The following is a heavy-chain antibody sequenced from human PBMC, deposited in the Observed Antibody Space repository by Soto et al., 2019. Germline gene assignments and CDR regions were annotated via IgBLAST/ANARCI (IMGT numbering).Heavy chain of an antibody. J-gene: IGHJ4*02. Sequence: QPGGSLRLSCAASGFTFSSYAMHWVRQAPGKGLEWVAVISYDGSNKYYADSVKGRFTISRDNSKNTLYLQMNSLRAEDTAVYYCARVLGLVPDYWGQGTLVTVSS. CDR3: ARVLGLVPDY. D-gene: IGHD6-6*01. CDR1: GFTFSSYA. V-gene: IGHV3-30-3*01. CDR2: ISYDGSNK.